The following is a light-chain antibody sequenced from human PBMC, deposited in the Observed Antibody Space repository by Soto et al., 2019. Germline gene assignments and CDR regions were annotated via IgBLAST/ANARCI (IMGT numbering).Light chain of an antibody. CDR2: YDS. J-gene: IGLJ2*01. V-gene: IGLV3-21*04. CDR3: QVWDSSSDHLVV. Sequence: SYELTQPPSVSVAPGKTARITCWGNNIGSKSVHWYQQKPGQAPVLVIYYDSARPSGIPERFSGSNSGNTATLTISRVEAGDEADYCCQVWDSSSDHLVVFGGGTKLTVL. CDR1: NIGSKS.